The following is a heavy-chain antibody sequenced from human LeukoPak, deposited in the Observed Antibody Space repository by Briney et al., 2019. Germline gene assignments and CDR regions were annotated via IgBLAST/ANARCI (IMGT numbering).Heavy chain of an antibody. J-gene: IGHJ3*02. Sequence: GASVKVSCKASGGTFTSYSINWVRQAPGQGLEWMGGIIPIFGTANYAQKFQGRVTITADKSTNTAYMELSSLRSEDTAVYYCARDAYDSSVPDAFDIWGQGTMVTAS. CDR3: ARDAYDSSVPDAFDI. CDR2: IIPIFGTA. CDR1: GGTFTSYS. V-gene: IGHV1-69*06. D-gene: IGHD3-22*01.